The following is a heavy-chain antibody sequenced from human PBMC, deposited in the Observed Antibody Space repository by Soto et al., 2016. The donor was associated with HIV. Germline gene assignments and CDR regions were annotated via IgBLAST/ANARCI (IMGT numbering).Heavy chain of an antibody. D-gene: IGHD3-9*01. CDR3: ARKFDYDILTALGGXFDI. J-gene: IGHJ3*02. Sequence: VQLVESGGGVVQPGRSLRLSCAASGFIFSSYAMHWVRQAPGKGLEWVAVISYDGSNKYYADSVKGRFTISRDNSKNTLYLQMNSLRVEDTAVYCCARKFDYDILTALGGXFDIWGQGAMVTSLQ. V-gene: IGHV3-30*04. CDR1: GFIFSSYA. CDR2: ISYDGSNK.